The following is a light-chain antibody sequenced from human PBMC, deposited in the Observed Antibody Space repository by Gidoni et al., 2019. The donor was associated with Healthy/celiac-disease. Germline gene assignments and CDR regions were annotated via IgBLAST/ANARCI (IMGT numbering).Light chain of an antibody. V-gene: IGKV1-13*02. CDR1: QRSSSA. J-gene: IGKJ5*01. CDR3: QQFNSYPRIT. Sequence: IQLIQSPSSLSASVGDRVIITCRAIQRSSSALAWYQQKPGKAPKLLIYDASSLESGVPSRFSGSGSGTDFTITISSLQHEDVATYYCQQFNSYPRITFGQGTKLEIK. CDR2: DAS.